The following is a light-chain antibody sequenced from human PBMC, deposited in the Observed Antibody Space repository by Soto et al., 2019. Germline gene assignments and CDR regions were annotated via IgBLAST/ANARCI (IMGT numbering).Light chain of an antibody. CDR3: QQSFSVPRT. CDR2: AAS. CDR1: ENIPGY. V-gene: IGKV1-39*01. J-gene: IGKJ1*01. Sequence: DIQITQSTASLSASVADRVTMTFRASENIPGYLSWYQQQRGEAPKLLIYAASKLQSGVPSRFSGSGSGTDFTLTITSLQPEDFATYYCQQSFSVPRTFGQGTKVDIK.